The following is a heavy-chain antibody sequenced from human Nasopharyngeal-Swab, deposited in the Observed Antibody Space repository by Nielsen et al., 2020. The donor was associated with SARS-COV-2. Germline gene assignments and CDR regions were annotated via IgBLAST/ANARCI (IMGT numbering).Heavy chain of an antibody. J-gene: IGHJ4*02. D-gene: IGHD3-22*01. V-gene: IGHV3-74*01. CDR2: INSDGSST. Sequence: WIRQPPGKGLVWVSRINSDGSSTSYADSVKGRFTISRDNAKNTLYLQMNSLRAEDTAVYYCAKDLWYYYDSSGSDYWGQGTLVTVSS. CDR3: AKDLWYYYDSSGSDY.